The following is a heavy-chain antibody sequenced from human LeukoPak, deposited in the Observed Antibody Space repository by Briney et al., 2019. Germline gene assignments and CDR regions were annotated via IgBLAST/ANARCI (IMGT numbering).Heavy chain of an antibody. CDR3: ASLGCSSTSCSDV. Sequence: GGSLRLPCAASGFTFSSYAMNWVRQAPGKGLEWVSSISSSSSYIYYADSVKGRFTISRDNAKNSLYLQMNSLRAEDTAVYYCASLGCSSTSCSDVWGKGTTVTVSS. J-gene: IGHJ6*04. V-gene: IGHV3-21*01. CDR1: GFTFSSYA. CDR2: ISSSSSYI. D-gene: IGHD2-2*01.